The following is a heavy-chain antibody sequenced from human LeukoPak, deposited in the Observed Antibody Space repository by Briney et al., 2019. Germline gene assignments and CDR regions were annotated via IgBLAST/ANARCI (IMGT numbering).Heavy chain of an antibody. CDR3: ARVGEVTYYYDTSGYFFDY. CDR1: GVSISSRNW. V-gene: IGHV4-4*02. D-gene: IGHD3-22*01. Sequence: SETLSLTCAVSGVSISSRNWWSWVRQPPGKGLEWIGEIYHSGSTNYNPSLKSRVTISVDKSKNQFSLKLSSVTAADTAVYYCARVGEVTYYYDTSGYFFDYWGQGTLVTVSS. CDR2: IYHSGST. J-gene: IGHJ4*02.